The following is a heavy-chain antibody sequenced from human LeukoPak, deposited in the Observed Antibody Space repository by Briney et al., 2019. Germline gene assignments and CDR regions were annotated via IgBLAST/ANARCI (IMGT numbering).Heavy chain of an antibody. D-gene: IGHD1-26*01. V-gene: IGHV2-70*11. CDR2: IDWDDDK. CDR3: ARYSGIYRRDYYFDY. Sequence: ESGPTLVKPTQTLTLTCTFSGFSLSTSGMCVSWIRQPPGKALEWLARIDWDDDKYYSTSLKTRLTISKDTSKNQVVLTMTNMDPVDTATYYCARYSGIYRRDYYFDYWGQGTLVTVSS. J-gene: IGHJ4*02. CDR1: GFSLSTSGMC.